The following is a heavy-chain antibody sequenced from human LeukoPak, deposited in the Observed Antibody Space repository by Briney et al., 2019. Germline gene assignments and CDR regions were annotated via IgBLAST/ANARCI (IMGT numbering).Heavy chain of an antibody. J-gene: IGHJ4*02. V-gene: IGHV3-23*01. D-gene: IGHD5-24*01. CDR3: ARLDGYKGLYYFDY. Sequence: PGGSLRLSCAASGFTFTSYSMNWVRQAPGKGLEWVSTISGGGGSTYYADSVKGRFTISRDNSKNTLYLQMNSLRAEDTAVYYCARLDGYKGLYYFDYWGQGTLVTVSS. CDR1: GFTFTSYS. CDR2: ISGGGGST.